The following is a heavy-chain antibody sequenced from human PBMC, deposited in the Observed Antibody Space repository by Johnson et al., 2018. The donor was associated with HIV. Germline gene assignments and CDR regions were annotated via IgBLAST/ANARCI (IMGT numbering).Heavy chain of an antibody. V-gene: IGHV3-30*03. Sequence: QVQLVESGGGVVQPGRSLRLSCVASGFTFSSYGMNWVRQAPGKGLEWVAVISYDGSNKYYADSVKGRFTISRDNSKNTLYLQMNSLRAEDTAVYYCARLRWGSGDPLHDAFDVWGQGTMVTVSS. CDR1: GFTFSSYG. D-gene: IGHD2-21*01. CDR3: ARLRWGSGDPLHDAFDV. CDR2: ISYDGSNK. J-gene: IGHJ3*01.